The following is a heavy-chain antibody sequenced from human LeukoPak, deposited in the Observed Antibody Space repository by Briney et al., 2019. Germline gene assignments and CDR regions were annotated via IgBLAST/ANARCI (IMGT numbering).Heavy chain of an antibody. CDR2: INWNGGST. J-gene: IGHJ5*02. Sequence: GGSLRLSCAASGFTFDDYGMSWVRQAPGKGLEWVSGINWNGGSTGYADSVKGRFTISRDNAKNSLYLQMNSLRAEDTALYYCARDLGYCSGGSCYSGKNWFDPWGQGTLVTVSS. CDR3: ARDLGYCSGGSCYSGKNWFDP. CDR1: GFTFDDYG. V-gene: IGHV3-20*04. D-gene: IGHD2-15*01.